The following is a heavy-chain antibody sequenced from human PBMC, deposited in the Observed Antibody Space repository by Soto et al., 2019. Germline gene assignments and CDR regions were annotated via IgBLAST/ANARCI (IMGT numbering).Heavy chain of an antibody. J-gene: IGHJ4*02. CDR3: ARRRASDYGGNHHPYYFDR. CDR2: ISYSGRT. V-gene: IGHV4-39*01. Sequence: SETLSLTCTVSGASIITDNYFWVWIRQSPRRGLELIGSISYSGRTYDNPSLQSRVTISIDASKNQFSLKLTSVTTADTAVYYCARRRASDYGGNHHPYYFDRWGQGALVTVSS. CDR1: GASIITDNYF. D-gene: IGHD4-17*01.